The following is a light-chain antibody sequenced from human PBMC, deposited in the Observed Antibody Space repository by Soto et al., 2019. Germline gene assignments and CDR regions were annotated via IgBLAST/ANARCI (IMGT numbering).Light chain of an antibody. V-gene: IGKV3-20*01. Sequence: EIVLTQSPGTLSLSPGERSTLSCRASQSVSGTYLAWYQQRPGQASKVLIYGASSRAAGIPDRFSGSGSGTDFTLTISRLEPEDFAVYYCQQYGASPFNFGPGTKVDIK. CDR1: QSVSGTY. J-gene: IGKJ3*01. CDR2: GAS. CDR3: QQYGASPFN.